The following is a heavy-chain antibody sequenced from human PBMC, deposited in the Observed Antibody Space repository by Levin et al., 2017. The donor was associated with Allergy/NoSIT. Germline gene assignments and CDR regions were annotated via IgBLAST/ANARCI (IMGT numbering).Heavy chain of an antibody. CDR2: ISWSSGTI. Sequence: GGSLRLSCAGSGFTFEDYGMHWVRQAPGKGLEWVAGISWSSGTIGYGDSVKGRFTISRDNAKSSVYLQMDSLRLDDTAFYYCVKDTQTQEDPEMLLKQWGQGTLVTVSS. V-gene: IGHV3-9*01. CDR1: GFTFEDYG. J-gene: IGHJ1*01. D-gene: IGHD5-24*01. CDR3: VKDTQTQEDPEMLLKQ.